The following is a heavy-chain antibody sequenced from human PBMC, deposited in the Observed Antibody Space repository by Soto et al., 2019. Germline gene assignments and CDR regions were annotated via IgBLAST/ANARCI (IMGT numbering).Heavy chain of an antibody. CDR3: ARDGAVLMYSSGWYYD. V-gene: IGHV1-69*01. CDR2: IIPIFGTA. Sequence: QVQLVQSGAEVKKPGSSVKVSCKASGGTFSSYAISWVRQAPGQGLEWVGGIIPIFGTANYAQKFQGRVTITADESTSTAYMELSSLTSEDTAVYYCARDGAVLMYSSGWYYDWGQGTLVTVSS. CDR1: GGTFSSYA. J-gene: IGHJ4*02. D-gene: IGHD6-19*01.